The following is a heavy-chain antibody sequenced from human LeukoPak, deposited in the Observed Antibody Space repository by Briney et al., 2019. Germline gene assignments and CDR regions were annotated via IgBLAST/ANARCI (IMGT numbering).Heavy chain of an antibody. Sequence: ASVKVSCKASGYTFTGYYMHWVRQAPGQGLEWMGWINPNSGGTNYAQEFQGRVTMTRDTSISTAYMELSRLRSDDTAVYYCARGRTVVVAATPRFDPWGQGTLVTVSS. V-gene: IGHV1-2*02. CDR2: INPNSGGT. D-gene: IGHD2-15*01. J-gene: IGHJ5*02. CDR1: GYTFTGYY. CDR3: ARGRTVVVAATPRFDP.